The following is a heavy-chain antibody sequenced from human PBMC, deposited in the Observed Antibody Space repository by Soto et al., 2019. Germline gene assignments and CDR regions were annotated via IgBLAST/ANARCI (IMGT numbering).Heavy chain of an antibody. CDR3: ARGRGVGYCSSTSCYAPDVAVDY. Sequence: GASVKVSCKASGYTFTGYYMHWVRQAPGQGLEWMGWINPNSGGTNYAQKFQGWVTMTRDTSISTAYMELSRLRSDDTAVYYCARGRGVGYCSSTSCYAPDVAVDYWGQGTLVTVSS. D-gene: IGHD2-2*01. CDR1: GYTFTGYY. V-gene: IGHV1-2*04. J-gene: IGHJ4*02. CDR2: INPNSGGT.